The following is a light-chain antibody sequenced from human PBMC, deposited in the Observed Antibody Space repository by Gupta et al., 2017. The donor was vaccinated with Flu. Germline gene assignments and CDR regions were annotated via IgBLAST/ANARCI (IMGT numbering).Light chain of an antibody. CDR3: QSGDSKGAGPWV. Sequence: SSAVTQPPSVSVSPGQTARITCSGDQLSKHYVSWYHQRPGQAPLLVMYKDTERPSGSPERLSGSTSGTTATLTIILVQAEEEGDYYCQSGDSKGAGPWVFGGGTKVTVI. CDR1: QLSKHY. CDR2: KDT. V-gene: IGLV3-25*02. J-gene: IGLJ3*02.